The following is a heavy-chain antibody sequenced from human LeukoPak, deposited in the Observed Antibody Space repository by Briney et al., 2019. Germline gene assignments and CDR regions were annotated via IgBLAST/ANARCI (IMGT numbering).Heavy chain of an antibody. D-gene: IGHD6-19*01. J-gene: IGHJ4*02. CDR2: INPSSGAT. Sequence: ASVKVSCKASGHTFTGYCLHWVRQAPGQGLEWMGWINPSSGATNYAQKFQGRVTMTRDTSITTSYMELSRLRSDDTAVYYCARGRGSGWYPSDYWGQGTLVTVSS. CDR1: GHTFTGYC. V-gene: IGHV1-2*02. CDR3: ARGRGSGWYPSDY.